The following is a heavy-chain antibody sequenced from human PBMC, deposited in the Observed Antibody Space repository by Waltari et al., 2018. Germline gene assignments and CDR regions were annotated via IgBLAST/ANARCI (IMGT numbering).Heavy chain of an antibody. CDR1: DSFFTDSC. CDR3: TRNPGY. V-gene: IGHV3-74*03. J-gene: IGHJ4*02. CDR2: MKTDVTSI. Sequence: EVQLVNSGGGLVQPGGSLRLSCVASDSFFTDSCLDWVRHAPGKGLVWVSRMKTDVTSITYADSVKGRFTISRDSAKNTYHLQMNSLRAEDTAVYYCTRNPGYWGQGTLVTVSS.